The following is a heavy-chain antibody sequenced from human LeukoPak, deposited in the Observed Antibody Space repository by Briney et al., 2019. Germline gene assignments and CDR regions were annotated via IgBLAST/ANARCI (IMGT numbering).Heavy chain of an antibody. Sequence: SETLSLTCTVSGGSISSYYWSWIRQPPGKGLEWIGYIYYSGSTNYNPSLKSRVTISVDTSKNQFSLKLSSVTAADTAVYYCARSHSVWTSFDYSGQGTLVTVSS. J-gene: IGHJ4*02. V-gene: IGHV4-59*01. CDR3: ARSHSVWTSFDY. D-gene: IGHD3/OR15-3a*01. CDR2: IYYSGST. CDR1: GGSISSYY.